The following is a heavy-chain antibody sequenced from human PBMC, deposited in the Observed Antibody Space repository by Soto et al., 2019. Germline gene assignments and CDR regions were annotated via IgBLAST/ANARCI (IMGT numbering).Heavy chain of an antibody. J-gene: IGHJ4*02. CDR1: GFTFSNAW. D-gene: IGHD6-19*01. CDR2: IKSKTDGGTT. V-gene: IGHV3-15*01. Sequence: GGSLRLSCAASGFTFSNAWMSQVRQAPGKGLEWVGRIKSKTDGGTTDYAAPVKGRFTISRDDSKNTLYLQMNSLKTEDTAVYYCARDNRIAVGHDFWGQGTQVTVSS. CDR3: ARDNRIAVGHDF.